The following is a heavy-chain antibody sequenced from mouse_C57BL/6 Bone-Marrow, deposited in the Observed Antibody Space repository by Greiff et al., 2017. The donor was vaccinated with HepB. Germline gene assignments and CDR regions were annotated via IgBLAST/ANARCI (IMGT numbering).Heavy chain of an antibody. CDR2: IWSDGST. V-gene: IGHV2-6*03. J-gene: IGHJ2*01. CDR3: ARWPSYGTYFDY. CDR1: GFSLTSYG. D-gene: IGHD2-1*01. Sequence: VKLMESGPGLVAPSQSLSITCTVSGFSLTSYGVHWVRQPPGKGLEWLVVIWSDGSTTYNSALKSRLSISKDNSKSQVFLKMNSLQTDDTAMYYCARWPSYGTYFDYWGQGTTLTVSS.